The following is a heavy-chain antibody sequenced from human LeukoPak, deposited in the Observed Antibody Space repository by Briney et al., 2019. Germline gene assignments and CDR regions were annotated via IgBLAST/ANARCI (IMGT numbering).Heavy chain of an antibody. J-gene: IGHJ6*03. V-gene: IGHV3-23*01. D-gene: IGHD2-2*01. CDR1: GFTFSSYD. CDR3: AKRGNPAVGHHYLDV. Sequence: PGGSLRLSCAASGFTFSSYDMSWVRQAPGKGLEWVSSITLSGGNTFYADSVMGRFTVSRDNSKNTLYLQMNSLIAEDTAVYYCAKRGNPAVGHHYLDVWGKGTTVSVSS. CDR2: ITLSGGNT.